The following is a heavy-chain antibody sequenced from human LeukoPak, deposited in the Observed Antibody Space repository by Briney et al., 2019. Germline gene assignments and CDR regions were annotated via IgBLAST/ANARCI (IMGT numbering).Heavy chain of an antibody. J-gene: IGHJ4*02. CDR3: ARVTTVSNFDY. Sequence: PGGSLRLSCAASGFTFSGYAMHWVRQAPGKGLEWVAVISYDGSNKSYADSVKGRFTISRDNSKNTLYLQMNSLRAEDTAVYYCARVTTVSNFDYWGQGTLVTVSS. CDR1: GFTFSGYA. V-gene: IGHV3-30*04. D-gene: IGHD4-17*01. CDR2: ISYDGSNK.